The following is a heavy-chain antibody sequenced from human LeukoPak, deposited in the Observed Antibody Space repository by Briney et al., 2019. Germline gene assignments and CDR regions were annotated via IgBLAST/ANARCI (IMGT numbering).Heavy chain of an antibody. D-gene: IGHD3-10*01. Sequence: ASVKVSCKASGGTFSSYAISWVRQAPGQGLEWMGGIIPIFGTANYAQKFQGRVTITADKSTSTAYMELSSLRSEDTAVYYCARAVGSGSYYIHPHSLNWFDPWGQGTLVTVSS. CDR2: IIPIFGTA. J-gene: IGHJ5*02. V-gene: IGHV1-69*06. CDR1: GGTFSSYA. CDR3: ARAVGSGSYYIHPHSLNWFDP.